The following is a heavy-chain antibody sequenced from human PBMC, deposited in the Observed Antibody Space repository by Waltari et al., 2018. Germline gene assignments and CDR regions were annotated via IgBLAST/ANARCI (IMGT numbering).Heavy chain of an antibody. V-gene: IGHV4-38-2*01. CDR3: ARISGGGEWELPDY. CDR2: IYHSGST. J-gene: IGHJ4*02. Sequence: QVQLQESGPGLVKPSETLSLTCAVSGYSISSGYYWGWIRQPPGKRLEWIGSIYHSGSTYYNPSLKSRVTISVDTSKNQFSLKLSSVTAADTAVYYCARISGGGEWELPDYWGQGTLVTVSS. D-gene: IGHD1-26*01. CDR1: GYSISSGYY.